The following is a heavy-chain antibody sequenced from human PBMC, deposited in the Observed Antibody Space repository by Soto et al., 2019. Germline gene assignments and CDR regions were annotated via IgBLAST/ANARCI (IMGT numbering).Heavy chain of an antibody. V-gene: IGHV4-39*01. Sequence: SETLSLTCTVSGGSISSSSYYWGWIRQPPGKGLEWIGSIYYSGSTYYNPSLKSRVTISVDTSKNQFSLKLSSVTAADTAVYYCAIQPYGCSSTSCYYYYYMDVWGKGTTVTVSS. J-gene: IGHJ6*03. CDR1: GGSISSSSYY. CDR3: AIQPYGCSSTSCYYYYYMDV. CDR2: IYYSGST. D-gene: IGHD2-2*01.